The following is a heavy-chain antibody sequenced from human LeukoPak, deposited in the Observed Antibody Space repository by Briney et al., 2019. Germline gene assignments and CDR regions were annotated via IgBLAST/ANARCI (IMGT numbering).Heavy chain of an antibody. CDR2: ISYDGSNK. V-gene: IGHV3-30*04. CDR1: GFTFSSYA. CDR3: ARGPWLGGGALIDC. Sequence: GGSLRLSCAASGFTFSSYAMHWVRQAPGKGLEWVAVISYDGSNKYYADSVKGRFTISRDNSKNTLYLQMNSLRAEDTAVYYCARGPWLGGGALIDCWGQGTLVTVSS. J-gene: IGHJ4*02. D-gene: IGHD1-26*01.